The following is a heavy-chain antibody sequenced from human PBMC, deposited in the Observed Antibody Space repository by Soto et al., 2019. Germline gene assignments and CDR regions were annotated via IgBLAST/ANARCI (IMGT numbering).Heavy chain of an antibody. V-gene: IGHV5-51*01. CDR3: AKHASFSVFEWTTRDNSFDR. CDR1: GYSFSTYW. J-gene: IGHJ5*02. Sequence: PGDALKISCIGSGYSFSTYWIALVRQTPGKGLEWMGVIYPGDYDTRYSPSFQGQVTISDDTSISTAYLQSSRLKASDTARYYCAKHASFSVFEWTTRDNSFDRWGQGTLVTVSS. D-gene: IGHD3-9*01. CDR2: IYPGDYDT.